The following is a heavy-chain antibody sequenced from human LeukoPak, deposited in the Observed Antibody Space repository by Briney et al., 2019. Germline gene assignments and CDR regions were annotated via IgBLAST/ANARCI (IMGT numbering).Heavy chain of an antibody. D-gene: IGHD3-10*01. J-gene: IGHJ6*02. Sequence: GGSLRLSCAASGFSLTSNGMHWVRQAPGKGLEWVAFISHDGNKNFYADSVKGRFNVSRDSSKSTLFLQMDSLRRDDTAVYYCARDIRVRYMPMVRAVEYYQYHAMDVWGQGTTVTV. CDR3: ARDIRVRYMPMVRAVEYYQYHAMDV. CDR2: ISHDGNKN. V-gene: IGHV3-30*03. CDR1: GFSLTSNG.